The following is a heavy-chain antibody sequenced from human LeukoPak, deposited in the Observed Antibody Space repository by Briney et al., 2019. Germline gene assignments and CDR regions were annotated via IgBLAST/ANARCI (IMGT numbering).Heavy chain of an antibody. J-gene: IGHJ3*02. CDR1: GGSISSSSYY. CDR2: IYYGGST. Sequence: SETLSLTCTVSGGSISSSSYYWGWIRQPPGKGLEWIGSIYYGGSTYYNPSLKSRVTISVDTSKNQFSLKLSSVTAADTAVYYCSRLRLLEDAFDIWGQGTMLTVSS. V-gene: IGHV4-39*01. D-gene: IGHD3-3*01. CDR3: SRLRLLEDAFDI.